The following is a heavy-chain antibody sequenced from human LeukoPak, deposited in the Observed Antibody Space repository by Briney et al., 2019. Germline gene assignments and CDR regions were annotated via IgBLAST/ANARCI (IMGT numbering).Heavy chain of an antibody. J-gene: IGHJ4*02. Sequence: SETLSLTCTVSGGSISSGSYYWSWIRQHPGGGLEWIGHIYYSGSTYYNPSLKNRVIISVDTSKKQFSLNLSSVTAADTAVYCCARGIWYYGSGSYLDYWGQGTLVTVSS. CDR3: ARGIWYYGSGSYLDY. CDR2: IYYSGST. V-gene: IGHV4-31*03. D-gene: IGHD3-10*01. CDR1: GGSISSGSYY.